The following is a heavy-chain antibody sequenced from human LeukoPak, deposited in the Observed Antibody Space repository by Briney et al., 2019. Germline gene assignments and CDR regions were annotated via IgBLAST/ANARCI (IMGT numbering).Heavy chain of an antibody. J-gene: IGHJ4*02. V-gene: IGHV3-23*01. CDR1: GFTFNNYA. Sequence: GGSLRLSCAASGFTFNNYAMNWVRQSPGKGLEWVSGISGSGGNTYYADSVKGRFTISRDNSKNTLYLQMNSLRAEDTAVYYCASPGGGYFDWLSPFDYWGQGTLVTVSS. CDR2: ISGSGGNT. D-gene: IGHD3-9*01. CDR3: ASPGGGYFDWLSPFDY.